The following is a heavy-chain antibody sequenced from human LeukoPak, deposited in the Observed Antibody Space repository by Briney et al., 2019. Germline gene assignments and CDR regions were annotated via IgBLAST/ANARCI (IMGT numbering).Heavy chain of an antibody. D-gene: IGHD3-3*01. CDR1: GGSISSGSYY. V-gene: IGHV4-61*02. CDR3: AGGLRFLEWLPFDY. CDR2: IYTSGST. J-gene: IGHJ4*02. Sequence: SETLSLTCTVSGGSISSGSYYWSWIRQPAGKGLEWIGCIYTSGSTNYNPSLKSRVTMSVDTSKNQFSLKLSSVTAADTAVYYCAGGLRFLEWLPFDYWGQGTLVTVSS.